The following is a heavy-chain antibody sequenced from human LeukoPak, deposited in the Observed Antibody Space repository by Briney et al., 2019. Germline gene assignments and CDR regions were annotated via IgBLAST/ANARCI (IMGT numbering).Heavy chain of an antibody. CDR2: IYYSGST. CDR3: ARMLQVRTFDY. CDR1: GGSIISSSYD. J-gene: IGHJ4*02. D-gene: IGHD3-10*02. Sequence: KPSETLSLTCTVAGGSIISSSYDWGRIRQPPGKGLEWIGSIYYSGSTYYNPSLKSRVTISVDTSKNQFSLKLSSVTAADTAVYYCARMLQVRTFDYWGQGTLVTVSS. V-gene: IGHV4-39*07.